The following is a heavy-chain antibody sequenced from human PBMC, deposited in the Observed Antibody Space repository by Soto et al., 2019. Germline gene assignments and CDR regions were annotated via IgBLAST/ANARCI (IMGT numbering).Heavy chain of an antibody. Sequence: QAQVVQSGAEVRKPGSSVKLSCKASEGTFNSYAIAWVRQAPGQGLEWMGGIIPYYNTLNYAQKFQDRVTNTAADSTNTVYMELSSLRSDDTAVYFCASGASRWYPYFFDSWAQGTLVTVSS. CDR2: IIPYYNTL. V-gene: IGHV1-69*01. CDR3: ASGASRWYPYFFDS. D-gene: IGHD6-13*01. CDR1: EGTFNSYA. J-gene: IGHJ4*02.